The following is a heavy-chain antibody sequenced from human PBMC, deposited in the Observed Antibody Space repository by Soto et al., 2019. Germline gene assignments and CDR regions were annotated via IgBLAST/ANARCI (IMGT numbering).Heavy chain of an antibody. V-gene: IGHV4-38-2*01. CDR3: ARARWYDAFDV. J-gene: IGHJ3*01. CDR1: GFFISSGNY. D-gene: IGHD2-15*01. CDR2: IFHGGNT. Sequence: SETLSLTCAVSGFFISSGNYWGWIRKPPGKGLEWIGSIFHGGNTYYNPSLKSRITISVDMSKNQFSLKLNSVTAADTAVYYCARARWYDAFDVWGQGTVVTVSS.